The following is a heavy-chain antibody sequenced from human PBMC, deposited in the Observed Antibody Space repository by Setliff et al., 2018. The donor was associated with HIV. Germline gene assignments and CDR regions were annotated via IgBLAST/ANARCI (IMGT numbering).Heavy chain of an antibody. CDR3: ARSESCGSTHCSPYDY. V-gene: IGHV3-23*01. CDR1: GFTFSGYA. D-gene: IGHD2-2*01. Sequence: PGGSLRLSCAASGFTFSGYAMTWVRQAPGKGLEWVSSISGSGGYTYYAGSVKGRFTISRDNSKNTLYVQMNSLRAGDTAVYYCARSESCGSTHCSPYDYWGQGTLVTV. CDR2: ISGSGGYT. J-gene: IGHJ4*02.